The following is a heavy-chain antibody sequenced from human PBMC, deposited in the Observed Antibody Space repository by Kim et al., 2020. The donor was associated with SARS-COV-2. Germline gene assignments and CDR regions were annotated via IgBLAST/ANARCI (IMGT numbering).Heavy chain of an antibody. D-gene: IGHD2-15*01. J-gene: IGHJ6*02. CDR2: IYYSGST. CDR3: ANSPSHYCSGGSCYYYYGMDV. V-gene: IGHV4-39*01. Sequence: SETLSLTCTVSGGSISSSSYYWGWIRQPPGKGLEWIGSIYYSGSTYYNPSLKSRVTISVDTSKNQFSLKLSSVTAADTAVYYCANSPSHYCSGGSCYYYYGMDVWGQGTTVTVSS. CDR1: GGSISSSSYY.